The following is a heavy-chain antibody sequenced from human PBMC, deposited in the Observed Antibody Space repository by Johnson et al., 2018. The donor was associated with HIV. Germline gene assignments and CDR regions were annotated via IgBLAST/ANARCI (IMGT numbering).Heavy chain of an antibody. V-gene: IGHV3-23*04. CDR1: GFTFSTYA. CDR3: AKTYSEGEGRGAFVI. Sequence: VQLVESGGGLVQPGGSLRLSCEASGFTFSTYAMSWVRQAPGKGLEWVSGISGGGGSTYYADSVKGRFTISRDNSKNTLYLQMNSLRAEDTAVYYCAKTYSEGEGRGAFVIWGERARGTVSS. J-gene: IGHJ3*02. D-gene: IGHD2-21*01. CDR2: ISGGGGST.